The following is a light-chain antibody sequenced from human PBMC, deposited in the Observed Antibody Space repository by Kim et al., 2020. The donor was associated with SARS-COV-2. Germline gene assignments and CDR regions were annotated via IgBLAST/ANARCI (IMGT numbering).Light chain of an antibody. V-gene: IGLV3-19*01. Sequence: ALGTTVRITCQGDSPPTYYASWYQQKPGQAPVLVFYAKDNRPSGIPDRFSGSSSGNTASLTITETQAEDEADYFCHSRDSSGNHQVFGGGTQLTVL. CDR1: SPPTYY. CDR2: AKD. CDR3: HSRDSSGNHQV. J-gene: IGLJ2*01.